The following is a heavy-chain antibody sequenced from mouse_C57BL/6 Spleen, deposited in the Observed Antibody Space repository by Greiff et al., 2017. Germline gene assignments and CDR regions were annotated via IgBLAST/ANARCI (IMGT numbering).Heavy chain of an antibody. CDR3: AVNTDYDWSGVVCD. CDR1: GFSLTSYA. J-gene: IGHJ2*01. V-gene: IGHV2-9-1*01. Sequence: QVQLQQSGPGLVAPSQSLSITCTVSGFSLTSYAISWVRQPPGEGLEWLGVLGTGGGTNYTSALKTRMSISKDNSKSQAFVKMNNLPTDDTARYDCAVNTDYDWSGVVCDRGQGTTLTVSS. CDR2: LGTGGGT. D-gene: IGHD2-4*01.